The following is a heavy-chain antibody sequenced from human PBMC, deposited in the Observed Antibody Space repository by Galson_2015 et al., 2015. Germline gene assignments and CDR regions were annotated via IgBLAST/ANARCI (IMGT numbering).Heavy chain of an antibody. J-gene: IGHJ4*02. Sequence: SLRLSCAASGFIFTSYEMNWVRQAPGKGLEWVSYIGLSGNTIYYADSVRGRFTISKDNAKNSLSLQMNSLRVEDTAIYYCARGGRSSGYWGQGTLVTVSS. D-gene: IGHD6-19*01. CDR1: GFIFTSYE. V-gene: IGHV3-48*03. CDR2: IGLSGNTI. CDR3: ARGGRSSGY.